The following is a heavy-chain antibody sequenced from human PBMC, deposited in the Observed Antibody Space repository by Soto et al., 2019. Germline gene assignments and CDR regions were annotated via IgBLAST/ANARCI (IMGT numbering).Heavy chain of an antibody. Sequence: SETLCLTCAVYGGSFSGYYWSWIRQPPGKGLEWIGEINHSGSTNYNPSLKSRVTISVDTSKNQFSLKLSSVTAADTAVYYCARKGWPDVFDIWGQGAMVTVSS. CDR3: ARKGWPDVFDI. V-gene: IGHV4-34*01. CDR1: GGSFSGYY. CDR2: INHSGST. J-gene: IGHJ3*02.